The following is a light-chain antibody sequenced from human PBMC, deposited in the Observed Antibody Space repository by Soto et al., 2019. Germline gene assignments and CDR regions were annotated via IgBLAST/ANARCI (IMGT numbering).Light chain of an antibody. CDR1: QGISNH. Sequence: DIQMTQSPSSLSAFVGDRVTITCRASQGISNHFAWYQQKPGKVPKLLIYAASTLEPVVPSRFSGSGSGTDFTLTISSLQPEDVATYYCQQYNRAPLTFGGGTKVEIK. CDR3: QQYNRAPLT. V-gene: IGKV1-27*01. CDR2: AAS. J-gene: IGKJ4*01.